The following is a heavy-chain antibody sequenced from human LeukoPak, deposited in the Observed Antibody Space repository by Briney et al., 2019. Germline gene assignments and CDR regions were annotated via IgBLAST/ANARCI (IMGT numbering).Heavy chain of an antibody. Sequence: GRSLRLSCEGSGFILDDHAFHWVRHAPGKGVEWVSGISWISGGIVYAVSVKGRFNISRDNAKKSLFLQMNSLRLEDTALYYCARGGSSGWTSEKGMDVWGQGTTVIVSS. V-gene: IGHV3-9*01. CDR3: ARGGSSGWTSEKGMDV. D-gene: IGHD6-19*01. J-gene: IGHJ6*02. CDR2: ISWISGGI. CDR1: GFILDDHA.